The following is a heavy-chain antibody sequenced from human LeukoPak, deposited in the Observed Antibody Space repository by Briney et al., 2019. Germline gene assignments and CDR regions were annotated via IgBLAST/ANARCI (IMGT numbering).Heavy chain of an antibody. V-gene: IGHV3-7*01. Sequence: PGGSLRLSCAASGFTFSSYWMSWVRQAPGKGLEWVANIKQDGSEKYYVDSVKGRFTISRDNAKNSLYLQMNSLRADDTAVYYCARDRIVRYFDWNNYMDVWGKGTTVTVSS. D-gene: IGHD3-9*01. J-gene: IGHJ6*03. CDR1: GFTFSSYW. CDR3: ARDRIVRYFDWNNYMDV. CDR2: IKQDGSEK.